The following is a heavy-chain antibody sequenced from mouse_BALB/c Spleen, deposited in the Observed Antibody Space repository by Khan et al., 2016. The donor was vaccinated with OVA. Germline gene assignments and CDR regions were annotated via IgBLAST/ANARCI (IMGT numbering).Heavy chain of an antibody. CDR3: ARLAYYYDSEGFAY. Sequence: EVELVESGGDLVKPEGSLKLSCAASGFTFSTYGMSWVRQTPDKRLEWVATISSGGSYTYYPDSVQGRFTISRDNAKNTLYLQMSSLKSEDTAMFYCARLAYYYDSEGFAYWGQGTLVIVSA. CDR2: ISSGGSYT. J-gene: IGHJ3*01. CDR1: GFTFSTYG. V-gene: IGHV5-6*01. D-gene: IGHD1-1*01.